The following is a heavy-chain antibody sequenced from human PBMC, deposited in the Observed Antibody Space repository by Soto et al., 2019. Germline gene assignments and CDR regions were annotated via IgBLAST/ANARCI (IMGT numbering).Heavy chain of an antibody. CDR2: INSDGSSK. D-gene: IGHD1-26*01. CDR3: ARGKWELLGPSDC. V-gene: IGHV3-74*01. Sequence: EVQLVESGGALVQPGGSLRISCAASGFTFSTYWMHWVRQAPGKGLVWVSRINSDGSSKAYAESVKGRFTISRDNAKNTVYLQMNSLRAEDTAVYYCARGKWELLGPSDCWVQGTLVAFSS. J-gene: IGHJ4*02. CDR1: GFTFSTYW.